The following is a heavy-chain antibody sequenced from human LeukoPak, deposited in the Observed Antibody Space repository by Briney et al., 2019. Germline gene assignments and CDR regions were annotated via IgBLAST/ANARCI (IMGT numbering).Heavy chain of an antibody. D-gene: IGHD4/OR15-4a*01. CDR3: ARDPPAVRTNTYA. J-gene: IGHJ5*02. CDR1: GFTVSNNY. Sequence: GGSLRLSCAASGFTVSNNYMSWVRQAAGKGLEWVSLIYSGGDTHYADSVKGRFTISRDSSKNTLYLQMNSLRAEDTAVYYCARDPPAVRTNTYAWGQGTLVTVSS. V-gene: IGHV3-66*01. CDR2: IYSGGDT.